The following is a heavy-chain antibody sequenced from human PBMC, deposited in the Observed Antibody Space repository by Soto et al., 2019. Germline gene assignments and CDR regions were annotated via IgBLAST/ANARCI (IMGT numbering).Heavy chain of an antibody. Sequence: QVQLVQSGAEVKKPGASVKVSCKASGYTFTSYDIHWVRRATGQGPEWMGWMNPYSGNTVYAQKFQGRVTMTRNTSMSTAYMELSSLRSDDTAVYYCARTRFGAVAGTWGQGTLVTVSS. CDR2: MNPYSGNT. J-gene: IGHJ5*02. V-gene: IGHV1-8*01. CDR3: ARTRFGAVAGT. CDR1: GYTFTSYD. D-gene: IGHD6-19*01.